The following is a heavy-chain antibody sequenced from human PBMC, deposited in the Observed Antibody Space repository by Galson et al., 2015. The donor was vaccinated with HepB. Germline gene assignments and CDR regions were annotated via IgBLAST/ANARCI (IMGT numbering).Heavy chain of an antibody. CDR1: GYTLTNYH. Sequence: QSGAEVKKPGTSVKVSCKASGYTLTNYHFHWVRQAPGQGPEWMGKIFAGGGSTRFAERFQGRVTLTRYSSTSTIYMEVSSLRSDDTAVYYCARETPDTYYFDYWGQGTLVTVSS. J-gene: IGHJ4*02. V-gene: IGHV1-46*01. CDR3: ARETPDTYYFDY. D-gene: IGHD2-15*01. CDR2: IFAGGGST.